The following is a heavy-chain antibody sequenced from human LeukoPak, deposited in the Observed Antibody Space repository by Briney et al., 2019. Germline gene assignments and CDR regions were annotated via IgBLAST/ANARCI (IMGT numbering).Heavy chain of an antibody. CDR1: EFTVSSNY. V-gene: IGHV3-53*01. Sequence: GGSLRPSCAAFEFTVSSNYMSWVRQAPGKGLEWGSVIYSGAGTHYADSVKGRFTISRDNSKNTLSLQMDSLRVEDTAVYCCARGSSGYAFWCWGQGTLVTV. D-gene: IGHD3-22*01. CDR2: IYSGAGT. J-gene: IGHJ4*02. CDR3: ARGSSGYAFWC.